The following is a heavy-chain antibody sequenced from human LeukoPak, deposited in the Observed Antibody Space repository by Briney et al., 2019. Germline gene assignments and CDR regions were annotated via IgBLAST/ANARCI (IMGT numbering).Heavy chain of an antibody. CDR2: IIPILGIA. CDR3: ARDQPLYYYYGMDV. CDR1: GGTFSSYT. Sequence: ASVKASCKASGGTFSSYTISWVRQAPGQGLEWMGRIIPILGIANYAQKFQGRVTITADKSTSTAYMELSSLRSEDTAVYYCARDQPLYYYYGMDVWGQGTTVTVSS. V-gene: IGHV1-69*04. J-gene: IGHJ6*02.